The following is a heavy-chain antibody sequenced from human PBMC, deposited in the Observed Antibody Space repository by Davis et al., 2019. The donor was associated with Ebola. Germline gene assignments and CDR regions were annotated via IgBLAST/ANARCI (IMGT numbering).Heavy chain of an antibody. D-gene: IGHD3-22*01. J-gene: IGHJ4*02. Sequence: PGGSLRLFCAASGFTYSNYAMHWVRQAPGKGLEWVSAISGNGGTTYYADSVKGRFTTSRDNSKNTLYLQMNTLGADDTAIYYCAKDRTPYYYDSSGYYRALFDYWGQGTLVTVSS. CDR1: GFTYSNYA. CDR3: AKDRTPYYYDSSGYYRALFDY. CDR2: ISGNGGTT. V-gene: IGHV3-23*01.